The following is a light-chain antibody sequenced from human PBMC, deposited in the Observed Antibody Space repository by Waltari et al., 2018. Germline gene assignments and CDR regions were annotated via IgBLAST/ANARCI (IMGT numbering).Light chain of an antibody. V-gene: IGKV2-30*02. CDR3: MQGTHWPLT. CDR2: KVS. Sequence: DAAMTQSSLFLPITLGQPASISCRSSQSLVHSDGNTYLNWFHQRPGQSPRRLIYKVSRRESGVPDRFSGSGSGTDFTLKISRVEAEDVGIYYCMQGTHWPLTFGQGTRLEI. J-gene: IGKJ5*01. CDR1: QSLVHSDGNTY.